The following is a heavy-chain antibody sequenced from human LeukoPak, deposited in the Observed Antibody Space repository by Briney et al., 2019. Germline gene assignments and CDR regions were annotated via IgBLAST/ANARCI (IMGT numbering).Heavy chain of an antibody. CDR3: ARDQYGSGSYHYYYFDY. CDR1: GYTFTNYY. Sequence: ASVKVSCKASGYTFTNYYMHWVRQAPGQGLEWMGIVNPNGGSTSYAQKFQGRVTMTRDTSTSTVYMELTSLRSEDTAVYYCARDQYGSGSYHYYYFDYWGQGALVTVSS. CDR2: VNPNGGST. J-gene: IGHJ4*02. D-gene: IGHD3-10*01. V-gene: IGHV1-46*01.